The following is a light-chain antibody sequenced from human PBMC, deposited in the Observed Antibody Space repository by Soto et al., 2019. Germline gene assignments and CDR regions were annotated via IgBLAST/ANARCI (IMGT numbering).Light chain of an antibody. CDR1: QSVLYSSNNKNY. V-gene: IGKV4-1*01. CDR3: QQYYSTPPT. J-gene: IGKJ4*01. CDR2: WAS. Sequence: DIVMTQSPDSLAVSLGERATINCKSSQSVLYSSNNKNYLAWYQQKQGQPPKLLIYWASTRESGVPDRFSGSGSATDFTLTISSLQAEDVAVYYSQQYYSTPPTFGGGTKVEIK.